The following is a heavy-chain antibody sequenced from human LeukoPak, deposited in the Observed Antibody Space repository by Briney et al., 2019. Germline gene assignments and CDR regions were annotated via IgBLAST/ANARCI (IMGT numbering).Heavy chain of an antibody. Sequence: SETLSLTCTVSGGSISSYYWSWVRQPPGKGLEWIGYIYYSGSTNYNPSLKSRVTISVDTSKNQFSLKLSSVTAADTAVYYCARAGAGYCSGGSCDDAFDIWGQGTMVTVSS. CDR2: IYYSGST. J-gene: IGHJ3*02. CDR3: ARAGAGYCSGGSCDDAFDI. CDR1: GGSISSYY. D-gene: IGHD2-15*01. V-gene: IGHV4-59*01.